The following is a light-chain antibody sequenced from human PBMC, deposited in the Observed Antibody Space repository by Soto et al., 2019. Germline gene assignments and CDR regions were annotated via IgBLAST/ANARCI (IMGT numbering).Light chain of an antibody. J-gene: IGLJ2*01. Sequence: QSVLTQPPSASGTPGQRVTISCSGSSSNIGSNFVYWYQQLPGTAPKLLIYRNDQRPSGIPDRFSGSKSGPSASLAISGLRSEDEADYYCAAWDDSLSVLEFGGGTKLTVL. CDR2: RND. V-gene: IGLV1-47*01. CDR3: AAWDDSLSVLE. CDR1: SSNIGSNF.